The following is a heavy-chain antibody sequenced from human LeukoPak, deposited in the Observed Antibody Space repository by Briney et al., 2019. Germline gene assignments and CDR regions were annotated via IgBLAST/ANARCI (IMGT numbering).Heavy chain of an antibody. CDR1: GYTFTSYG. Sequence: ASVTVSCTAPGYTFTSYGISWVRQAPGQGLEWMGWISAYNGNTNYAQKLQGRVTMTTDTSTSTAYMELRSLRSDDTAVYYCAVGPMRAPNWFDPWGQGTLVTVSS. J-gene: IGHJ5*02. V-gene: IGHV1-18*01. CDR3: AVGPMRAPNWFDP. CDR2: ISAYNGNT.